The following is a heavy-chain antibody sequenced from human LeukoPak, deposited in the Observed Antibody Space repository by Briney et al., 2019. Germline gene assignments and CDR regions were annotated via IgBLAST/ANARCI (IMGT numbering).Heavy chain of an antibody. CDR3: ARVTAAAGPNDY. D-gene: IGHD6-13*01. J-gene: IGHJ4*02. V-gene: IGHV3-21*01. Sequence: PGGPLRLSCAASGFTFSSYSMNWVRQAPGKGLEWVSSISSSSSYIYYADSVKGRFTISRDNAKNSLYLQMNSLRAEDTAVYYCARVTAAAGPNDYWGQGTLVTVSS. CDR1: GFTFSSYS. CDR2: ISSSSSYI.